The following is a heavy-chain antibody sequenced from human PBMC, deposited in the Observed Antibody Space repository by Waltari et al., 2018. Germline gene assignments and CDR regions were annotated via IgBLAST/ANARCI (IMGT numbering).Heavy chain of an antibody. J-gene: IGHJ3*02. V-gene: IGHV4-59*01. CDR2: IYYSGST. D-gene: IGHD3-9*01. CDR3: ARGGLYYDILTGYTDAFDI. CDR1: GGSISSYY. Sequence: QVQLQESGPGLVKPSETLSLTCTVSGGSISSYYWSWIRQPPGKGLEWIGYIYYSGSTNYNPSLKSRVTISVDTSKNQFSLKLSSVTAADTAVYYCARGGLYYDILTGYTDAFDIWGQGTMVTVSS.